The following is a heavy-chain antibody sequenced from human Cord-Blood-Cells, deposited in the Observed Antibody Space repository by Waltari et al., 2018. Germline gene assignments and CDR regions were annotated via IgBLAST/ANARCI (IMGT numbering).Heavy chain of an antibody. CDR3: SSLGYITGFYDAVVI. D-gene: IGHD6-19*01. CDR1: GGSFSGYY. CDR2: INHSACT. Sequence: QVQLQQWGAGMLKPSETLSLTCAVYGGSFSGYYWSWNRQPPGKGLEWIGEINHSACTIYKPFRKIPVNLSVDTSNMHFSLKLRCVPAAASAVYYCSSLGYITGFYDAVVIWGQVTMVTVSA. J-gene: IGHJ3*02. V-gene: IGHV4-34*01.